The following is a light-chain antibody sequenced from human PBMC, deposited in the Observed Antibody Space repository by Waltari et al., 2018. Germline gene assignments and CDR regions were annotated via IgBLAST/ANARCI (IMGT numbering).Light chain of an antibody. J-gene: IGLJ3*02. CDR1: SGISVGTYK. CDR3: MILHSSAVV. CDR2: YRSDSTN. V-gene: IGLV5-45*01. Sequence: QAVLTQPASLSASPGASVSLTCTLRSGISVGTYKIYWYQQRPGSPPPFLVKYRSDSTNERGSRVPSLFSGSSDTSANAGILLISGLQSEDEADYYCMILHSSAVVFGGGTRLTVL.